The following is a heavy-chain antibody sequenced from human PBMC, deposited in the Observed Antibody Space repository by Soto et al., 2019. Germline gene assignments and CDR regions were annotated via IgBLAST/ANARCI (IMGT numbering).Heavy chain of an antibody. CDR2: ISGSGGST. D-gene: IGHD3-22*01. CDR1: GINFSGYG. V-gene: IGHV3-23*01. J-gene: IGHJ4*02. Sequence: VGPLILSCTTAGINFSGYGLHWVRKAPGKGLEWVSAISGSGGSTYYADSVKGRFTISRDNSKNTLYLQMNSLRAEDTAVYYCAKRYYYDSSGYYNDYWGQGTLVTVSS. CDR3: AKRYYYDSSGYYNDY.